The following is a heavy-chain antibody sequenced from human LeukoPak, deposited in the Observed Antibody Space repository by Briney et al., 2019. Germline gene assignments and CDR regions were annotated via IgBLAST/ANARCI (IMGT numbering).Heavy chain of an antibody. CDR2: ISRIGGDT. D-gene: IGHD3-16*01. J-gene: IGHJ3*02. CDR3: VKAPLPGAVPIEI. Sequence: GGSLRLSCSASGFTLSNYAMYWVRQPPGKGLKCVSGISRIGGDTYYADSVKGRFTISRDNSKNTLYLQMSSLRPEDTAMYYCVKAPLPGAVPIEIWGQGTMVTVSS. V-gene: IGHV3-64D*06. CDR1: GFTLSNYA.